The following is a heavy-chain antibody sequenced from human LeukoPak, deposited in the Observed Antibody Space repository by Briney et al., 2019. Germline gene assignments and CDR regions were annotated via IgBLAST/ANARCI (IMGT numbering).Heavy chain of an antibody. J-gene: IGHJ2*01. CDR2: ISGSGGST. CDR3: AKKGGEGTRYFDL. CDR1: GFTFSSFA. D-gene: IGHD3-10*01. Sequence: GGSLRLSCAASGFTFSSFALSWVRPGPGKGLEWVSTISGSGGSTYYADSVKGRFTISRDTSKNTVYLQMSSLRAEDTALYYCAKKGGEGTRYFDLWGRGTLVTVSS. V-gene: IGHV3-23*01.